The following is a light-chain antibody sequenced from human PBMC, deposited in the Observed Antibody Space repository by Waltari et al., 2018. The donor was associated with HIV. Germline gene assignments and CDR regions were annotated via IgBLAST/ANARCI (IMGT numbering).Light chain of an antibody. CDR1: SSAIGAYDP. J-gene: IGLJ3*02. Sequence: SALTQPPSASGSLGQSVSLSCTGSSSAIGAYDPVSCLQHPPRRPPNLLLYEVPRPPSTVSDRFSGSRSGSTAFLTVAGLQPDDEATYFCSSYGDSLRVLFGGGTNVTVL. V-gene: IGLV2-8*01. CDR2: EVP. CDR3: SSYGDSLRVL.